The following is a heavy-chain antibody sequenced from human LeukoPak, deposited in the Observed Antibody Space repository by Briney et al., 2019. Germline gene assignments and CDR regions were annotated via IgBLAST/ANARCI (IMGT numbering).Heavy chain of an antibody. CDR2: IYHSGST. CDR1: GGSISSGGYS. Sequence: SETLSLTCAVSGGSISSGGYSWSWIRQPPGKGLEWIGYIYHSGSTYYNPSLKSRVTISVDRPKNQFSLKLSSVTAADTAVYYCASGIVGGRYYYGMDVWGQGTTVTVSS. J-gene: IGHJ6*02. V-gene: IGHV4-30-2*01. D-gene: IGHD2-15*01. CDR3: ASGIVGGRYYYGMDV.